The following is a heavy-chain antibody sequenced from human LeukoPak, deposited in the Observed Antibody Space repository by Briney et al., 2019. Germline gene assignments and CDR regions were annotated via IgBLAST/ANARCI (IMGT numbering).Heavy chain of an antibody. V-gene: IGHV3-23*01. CDR2: ISGSGGST. Sequence: PGGSLRLFCAASGFTFSSYDMSWVPQAPGKGLEWVSAISGSGGSTYYADSVKGRFTISRDNSKNTLYLQMNSLRAEETAVYYCASPRGSSGYYCFDYWGQGTLVTVSS. J-gene: IGHJ4*02. CDR3: ASPRGSSGYYCFDY. D-gene: IGHD3-22*01. CDR1: GFTFSSYD.